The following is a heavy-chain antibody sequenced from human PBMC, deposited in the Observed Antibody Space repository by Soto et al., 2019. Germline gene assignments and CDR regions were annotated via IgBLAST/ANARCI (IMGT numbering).Heavy chain of an antibody. CDR3: ATGQQVRMADI. J-gene: IGHJ3*02. Sequence: QVQLLESGGGLVKPGESLRLSCAASEFTVSAYYMAWLRQAPGKGLDWISYISGDSRYTKYADSVKGRFTISRDNAKKLLYLQMNSLRVEDTAGYFCATGQQVRMADIWGQGTMVTVSS. D-gene: IGHD6-13*01. CDR1: EFTVSAYY. V-gene: IGHV3-11*03. CDR2: ISGDSRYT.